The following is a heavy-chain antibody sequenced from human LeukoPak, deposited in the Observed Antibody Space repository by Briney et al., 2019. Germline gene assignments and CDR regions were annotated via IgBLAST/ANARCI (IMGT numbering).Heavy chain of an antibody. CDR2: ITCSGGTT. J-gene: IGHJ4*02. CDR1: GFTFSSNV. CDR3: AKLKGTYSNGWYIDY. Sequence: GGSLRLSCAASGFTFSSNVMSWVRQAPGKGLEWVSSITCSGGTTYSAHSVKGRFSFSKDNSKTTLILQMNSLRAEDTAVYYCAKLKGTYSNGWYIDYWGQGTLVTVSS. V-gene: IGHV3-23*01. D-gene: IGHD6-19*01.